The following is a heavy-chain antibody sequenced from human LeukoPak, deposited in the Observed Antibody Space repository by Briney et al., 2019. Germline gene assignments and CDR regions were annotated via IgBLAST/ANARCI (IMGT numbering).Heavy chain of an antibody. CDR2: ISGSGGST. D-gene: IGHD6-13*01. V-gene: IGHV3-23*01. CDR1: GFTFNSYA. J-gene: IGHJ4*02. Sequence: GGSLRLSCAASGFTFNSYAMSWVRQAPGKGLEWVSAISGSGGSTFYADSVKGRFTISRDNSKNTLSLQTNSLRAEDTAVYYCAKAQDPIAAAGTSPFDYWGQGTLVTVSS. CDR3: AKAQDPIAAAGTSPFDY.